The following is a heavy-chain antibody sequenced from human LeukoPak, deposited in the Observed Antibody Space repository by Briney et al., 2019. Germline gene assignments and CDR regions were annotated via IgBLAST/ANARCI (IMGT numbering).Heavy chain of an antibody. V-gene: IGHV1-46*04. CDR1: GYTFTSYY. Sequence: GASVKVSCKASGYTFTSYYMHWVRQAPGQGLEWMGIINPSGGSTSYAQKLQGRVTMTRDTSTSTVYMELSSLRSEDTAVYYCARDYYDSSGYPRSYNWSDPWGQGTLVTVSS. J-gene: IGHJ5*02. CDR2: INPSGGST. CDR3: ARDYYDSSGYPRSYNWSDP. D-gene: IGHD3-22*01.